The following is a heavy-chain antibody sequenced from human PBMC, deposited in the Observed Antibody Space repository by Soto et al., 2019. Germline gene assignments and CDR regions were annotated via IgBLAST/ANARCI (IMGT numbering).Heavy chain of an antibody. D-gene: IGHD5-12*01. CDR1: GFPFSDYY. CDR3: ARYQIYNNWFDP. J-gene: IGHJ5*02. Sequence: QVQLVESGGGLVKPGGSLRLSCAASGFPFSDYYMSWIRQAPGKGLEWISYISSSGSTVYYADSVKGRFTISRDNAKNSLFVQMNSLRAEDTAVYYCARYQIYNNWFDPWGQGTLVTVSS. CDR2: ISSSGSTV. V-gene: IGHV3-11*01.